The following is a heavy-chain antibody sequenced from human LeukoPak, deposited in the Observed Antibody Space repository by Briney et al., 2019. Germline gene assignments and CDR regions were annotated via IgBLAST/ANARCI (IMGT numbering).Heavy chain of an antibody. J-gene: IGHJ4*02. V-gene: IGHV3-20*04. D-gene: IGHD3-10*01. CDR3: ARGARGVSGYYFDF. CDR2: INWNGGST. Sequence: GGSLRLSCAASGFTFDDYGMSWVRQAPGKGLEWVSGINWNGGSTGYADSVKRRFTVSRDNAKNSLYLQMNSLRAEDTALYYCARGARGVSGYYFDFWGQGTLVTVSS. CDR1: GFTFDDYG.